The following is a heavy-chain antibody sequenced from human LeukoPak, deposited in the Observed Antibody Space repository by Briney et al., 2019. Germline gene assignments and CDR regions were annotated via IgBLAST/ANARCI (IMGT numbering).Heavy chain of an antibody. V-gene: IGHV1-69*13. CDR2: IIPIFGTA. D-gene: IGHD3-22*01. CDR1: GGTFSSYA. CDR3: ARNVVVVEILDAFDI. Sequence: GASVKVSCKASGGTFSSYAISWVRQAPGQGLEWMGGIIPIFGTANYAQKFQGRVTITADESTSTAYMELRSLRSDDTAVYYCARNVVVVEILDAFDIWGQGTMVTVSS. J-gene: IGHJ3*02.